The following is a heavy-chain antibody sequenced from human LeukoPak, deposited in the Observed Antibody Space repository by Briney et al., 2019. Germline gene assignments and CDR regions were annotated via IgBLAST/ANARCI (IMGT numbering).Heavy chain of an antibody. CDR3: ARAPMVRGVKGYFQH. Sequence: PSETLSLTCTVSGGSISSYYWSWIRQPPGKGLEWIGYIYYSGSTNYNPSLKSRVTISVDTSKNQFSLKLSSVTAEDTAVYYCARAPMVRGVKGYFQHWGQGTLVTVSS. J-gene: IGHJ1*01. CDR2: IYYSGST. CDR1: GGSISSYY. V-gene: IGHV4-59*01. D-gene: IGHD3-10*01.